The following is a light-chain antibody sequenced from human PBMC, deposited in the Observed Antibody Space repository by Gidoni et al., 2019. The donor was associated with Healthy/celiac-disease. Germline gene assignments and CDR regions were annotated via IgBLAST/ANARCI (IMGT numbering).Light chain of an antibody. CDR1: TGAVTSGHY. V-gene: IGLV7-46*01. CDR2: DTS. Sequence: QAVVTQEPSLTVSQGGTVTLTCGSSTGAVTSGHYPSWFHQKPGQAPRTLIYDTSNKHSWTPARFSGSLLGGKAALTLSGAQPEDEAEYYCLLSYSGARGVFGGGTKLTVL. J-gene: IGLJ2*01. CDR3: LLSYSGARGV.